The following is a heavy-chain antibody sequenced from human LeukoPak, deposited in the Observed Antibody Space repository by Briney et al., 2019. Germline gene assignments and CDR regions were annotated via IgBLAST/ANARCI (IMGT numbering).Heavy chain of an antibody. CDR2: ISSGSSYI. CDR1: GFTFSSYN. V-gene: IGHV3-21*04. Sequence: PGGSLRLSCAASGFTFSSYNMNWVRQAPGKGLEWVSSISSGSSYIHYADSVKGRFTISRDNAKNSLYLQMNSLRAEDTAVYYCAKDLRGSGSRCLDYWGQGTLVTVSS. D-gene: IGHD3-10*01. J-gene: IGHJ4*02. CDR3: AKDLRGSGSRCLDY.